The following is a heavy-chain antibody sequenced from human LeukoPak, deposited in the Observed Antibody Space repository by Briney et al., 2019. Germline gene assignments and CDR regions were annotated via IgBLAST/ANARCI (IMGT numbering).Heavy chain of an antibody. J-gene: IGHJ3*02. CDR1: GFTFSSYG. CDR2: ISYHGSNK. V-gene: IGHV3-30*18. Sequence: GGSLRLSCEVSGFTFSSYGMHWVRQAPGKGLEWVAAISYHGSNKYYADSVKGRFTISRDNSKNTLYLQMNSLRAEDTAVYYCANVRVVPAATVNDAFDIWGQGTMVTVSS. D-gene: IGHD2-2*01. CDR3: ANVRVVPAATVNDAFDI.